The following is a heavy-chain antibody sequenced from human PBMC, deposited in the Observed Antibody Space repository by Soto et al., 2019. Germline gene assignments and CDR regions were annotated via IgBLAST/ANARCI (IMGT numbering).Heavy chain of an antibody. CDR3: VKGGWLDF. Sequence: EVQLLESGGGLVQPGVSLRLSCAASGFTFNTFEMSWVRQAPGRGLEWVSFISTDSSRAYYADAVKCRFTISRDNSKHTPYLQMNSLTAEDTAVYACVKGGWLDFWGQGNLVTV. J-gene: IGHJ5*01. V-gene: IGHV3-23*01. CDR1: GFTFNTFE. D-gene: IGHD3-16*01. CDR2: ISTDSSRA.